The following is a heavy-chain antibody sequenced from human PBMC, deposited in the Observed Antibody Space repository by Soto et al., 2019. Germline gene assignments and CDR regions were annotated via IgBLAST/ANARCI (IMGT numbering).Heavy chain of an antibody. V-gene: IGHV1-69*13. CDR1: GGTFSSYA. Sequence: GASVKVSCKASGGTFSSYAISWVRQAPGQGLEWMGGIIPIFGTANYAQKFQGRVTITADESTSTAYMELSSLRSEDTAVYYCARDTPSYGSGSYYEYYGMDVWGQGTTVTVSS. J-gene: IGHJ6*02. CDR2: IIPIFGTA. D-gene: IGHD3-10*01. CDR3: ARDTPSYGSGSYYEYYGMDV.